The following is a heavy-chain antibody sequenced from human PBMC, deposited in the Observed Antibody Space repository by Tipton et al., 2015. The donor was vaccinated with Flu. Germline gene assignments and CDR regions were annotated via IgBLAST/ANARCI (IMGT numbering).Heavy chain of an antibody. V-gene: IGHV4-61*02. Sequence: LRLSCTVSGDSITSGSYYWNWIRQPAGKGLEWIGRIYTTGTTNYNPSLKRRVTMSVDSSKNLFSLSLTSVTAAGSAVYYCARAPPLVYGDFENWGQGILVTVSS. CDR2: IYTTGTT. CDR1: GDSITSGSYY. J-gene: IGHJ4*02. D-gene: IGHD4-17*01. CDR3: ARAPPLVYGDFEN.